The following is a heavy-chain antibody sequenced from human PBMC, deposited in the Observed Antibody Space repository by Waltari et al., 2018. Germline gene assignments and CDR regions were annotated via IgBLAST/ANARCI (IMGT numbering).Heavy chain of an antibody. CDR1: GFTFSSYA. CDR3: AKDQAAVAGLFDY. V-gene: IGHV3-23*01. D-gene: IGHD6-19*01. CDR2: ISGSGGST. Sequence: EVQLLESGGGLVQPGGSLRLSCAASGFTFSSYAMSWVRRGPGKGLEWVSAISGSGGSTYYADSVKGRFTISRDNSKNTLYLQMNSLRAEDTAVYYCAKDQAAVAGLFDYWGQGTLVTVSS. J-gene: IGHJ4*02.